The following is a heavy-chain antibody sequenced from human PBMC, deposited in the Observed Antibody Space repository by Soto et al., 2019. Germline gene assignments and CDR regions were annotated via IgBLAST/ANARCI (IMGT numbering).Heavy chain of an antibody. CDR2: INPDSGAT. V-gene: IGHV1-2*02. CDR3: GWFGGKFDY. J-gene: IGHJ4*02. D-gene: IGHD3-3*01. Sequence: ASVKVSCKASGYSFTGYYIHWVRQAPGQGLEWMGWINPDSGATNYAQNFQGRVTLTRDTSISTANVELSRLTFDDTAVYYCGWFGGKFDYWGQGTLVTVSS. CDR1: GYSFTGYY.